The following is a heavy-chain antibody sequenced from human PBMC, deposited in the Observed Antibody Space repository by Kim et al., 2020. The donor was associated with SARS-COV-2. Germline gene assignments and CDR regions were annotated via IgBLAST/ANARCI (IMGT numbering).Heavy chain of an antibody. V-gene: IGHV1-3*01. Sequence: KYSQKVQGRVTITRDTSASTAYMELSSLRSEDTAVYYCASSIAVAGTLNYWGQGTLVTVSS. CDR3: ASSIAVAGTLNY. J-gene: IGHJ4*02. D-gene: IGHD6-19*01.